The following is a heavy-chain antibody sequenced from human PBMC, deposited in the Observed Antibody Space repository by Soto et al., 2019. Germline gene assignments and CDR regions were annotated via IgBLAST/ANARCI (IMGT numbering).Heavy chain of an antibody. CDR3: ATGPISPYGMDV. V-gene: IGHV3-23*01. D-gene: IGHD3-3*01. Sequence: EEQLLESGGDLVQPGGSLRLSCAASGFTFSTYAMSWVRQAPGKGLEWVSTIYSSGDRIYYADSVKGRFTISRDNSKNTLYLQMNSLGAEDTAVYYCATGPISPYGMDVWGQGTTVTVSS. CDR2: IYSSGDRI. CDR1: GFTFSTYA. J-gene: IGHJ6*01.